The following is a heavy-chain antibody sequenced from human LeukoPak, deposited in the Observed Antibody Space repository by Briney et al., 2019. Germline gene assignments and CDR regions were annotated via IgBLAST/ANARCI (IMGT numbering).Heavy chain of an antibody. V-gene: IGHV3-11*04. CDR3: ARAAPVLRHNWFDP. CDR2: ISSSGSTI. Sequence: TGGSLRLSCAASGFTFSDYYMSWIRQAPGKGLEWVSYISSSGSTIYYADSVKGRFTISRDNAKNSLYLQMNSLRAEDTAVYYCARAAPVLRHNWFDPWGQGTLVTVSS. J-gene: IGHJ5*02. CDR1: GFTFSDYY. D-gene: IGHD3-3*01.